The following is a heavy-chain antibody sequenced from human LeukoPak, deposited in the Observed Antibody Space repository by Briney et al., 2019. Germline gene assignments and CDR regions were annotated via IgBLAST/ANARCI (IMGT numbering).Heavy chain of an antibody. CDR3: ARDSRYYDFWSGYLDY. J-gene: IGHJ4*02. V-gene: IGHV4-4*07. Sequence: SETLSLTCSVSSGIISNYYWSWIRQPAGKGLEWIGRISTSGNTNYSPSLKSRVTMSVDTSKNQFFLNLRSVTAANTAVYYCARDSRYYDFWSGYLDYWGQGALVTVSS. CDR1: SGIISNYY. CDR2: ISTSGNT. D-gene: IGHD3-3*01.